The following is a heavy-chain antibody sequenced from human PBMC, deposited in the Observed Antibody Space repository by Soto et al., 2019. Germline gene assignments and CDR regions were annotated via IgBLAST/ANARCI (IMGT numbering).Heavy chain of an antibody. J-gene: IGHJ4*02. D-gene: IGHD1-7*01. CDR3: ASHYNWNYKANIDY. Sequence: ASVKVSCKASGGTFSSYAISWVRQAPGQGLEWMGGIIPIFGTANYAQKFQGRVTITADESTSTAYMELSSLRSEDTAVYYCASHYNWNYKANIDYWGQGTLVTVSS. V-gene: IGHV1-69*13. CDR1: GGTFSSYA. CDR2: IIPIFGTA.